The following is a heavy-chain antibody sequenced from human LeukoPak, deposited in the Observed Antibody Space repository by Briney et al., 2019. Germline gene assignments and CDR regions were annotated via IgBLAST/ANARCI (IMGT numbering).Heavy chain of an antibody. V-gene: IGHV4-59*01. CDR3: ARESVVTPTFDVFGI. J-gene: IGHJ3*02. D-gene: IGHD4-23*01. CDR2: IYYSGST. Sequence: SETLSLTCTVSGGSISSYYWSWIRQPPGKGLEWIGYIYYSGSTNYNPSLKSRVTISVDTSKNQFSLKLNSVTAADTAVYYCARESVVTPTFDVFGIWGQGTTVTVSS. CDR1: GGSISSYY.